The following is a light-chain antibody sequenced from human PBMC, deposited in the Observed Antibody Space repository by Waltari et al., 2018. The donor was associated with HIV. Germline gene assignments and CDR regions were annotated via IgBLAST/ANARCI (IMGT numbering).Light chain of an antibody. Sequence: VMTQSPLSLSVTLGQPASFSCRSSRTLVYSDGNTYLIWFHQRPGQSPRRLIYKVSRRDSGVPDRFSGSGSDTEFALKISRVEAEDVGGYYCMQGTLWLTFGQGTRLEIK. V-gene: IGKV2-30*01. CDR2: KVS. J-gene: IGKJ5*01. CDR1: RTLVYSDGNTY. CDR3: MQGTLWLT.